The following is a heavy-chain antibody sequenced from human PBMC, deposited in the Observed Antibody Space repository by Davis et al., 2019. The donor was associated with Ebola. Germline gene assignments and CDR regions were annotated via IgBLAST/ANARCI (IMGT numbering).Heavy chain of an antibody. D-gene: IGHD6-13*01. Sequence: PGGSLRLSCTVSGGSISSYYWSWIRQPPGKGLEWIGYIYYSGSTNYNPSLKSRVTISVDTSKNQFSLKLSSVTAADTAVYYCARTTAAAYYYYYYMDVWGKGTTVTVSS. CDR3: ARTTAAAYYYYYYMDV. CDR2: IYYSGST. CDR1: GGSISSYY. J-gene: IGHJ6*03. V-gene: IGHV4-59*01.